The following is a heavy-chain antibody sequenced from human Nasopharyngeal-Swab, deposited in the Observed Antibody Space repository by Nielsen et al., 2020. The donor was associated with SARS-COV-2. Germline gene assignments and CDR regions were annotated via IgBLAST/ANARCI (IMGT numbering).Heavy chain of an antibody. CDR2: ISSTTPYI. CDR3: AKEPRALTMIGEC. D-gene: IGHD3-22*01. J-gene: IGHJ4*02. V-gene: IGHV3-21*04. Sequence: GESLKISCVASGFTFSGYTMNWVRQAPGKGLEWISSISSTTPYIYYADSVKGRFTISRDNSKNTLYLQMNSLRAEDTAVYYCAKEPRALTMIGECWGQGTLVTVSS. CDR1: GFTFSGYT.